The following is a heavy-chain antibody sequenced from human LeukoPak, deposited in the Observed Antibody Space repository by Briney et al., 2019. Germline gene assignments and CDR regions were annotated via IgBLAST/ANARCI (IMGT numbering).Heavy chain of an antibody. CDR2: ISGSGGST. V-gene: IGHV3-23*01. CDR3: AKVPRYCSGGSCYGGRFDY. J-gene: IGHJ4*02. D-gene: IGHD2-15*01. CDR1: RFTFSSYA. Sequence: GGSLRLSCAASRFTFSSYAMSWVREAPGKGLEWVSAISGSGGSTYYADSVKGRFTISRDNSRDTLYLQMDSLRAEDTAVYYCAKVPRYCSGGSCYGGRFDYWGQGTLVTVSS.